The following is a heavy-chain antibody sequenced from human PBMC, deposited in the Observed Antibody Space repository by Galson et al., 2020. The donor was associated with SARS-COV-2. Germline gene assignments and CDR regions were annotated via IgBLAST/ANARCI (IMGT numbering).Heavy chain of an antibody. CDR2: IDPSDSYT. D-gene: IGHD7-27*01. V-gene: IGHV5-10-1*01. CDR1: GYSFTSYW. CDR3: ASQPMNWGDAFDI. Sequence: KVSCKGSGYSFTSYWISWVRQMPGKGLEWMGRIDPSDSYTNYSPSFQGHVTISADKSISTAYLQWSSLKASDTAMYYCASQPMNWGDAFDIWGQGTMVTVSS. J-gene: IGHJ3*02.